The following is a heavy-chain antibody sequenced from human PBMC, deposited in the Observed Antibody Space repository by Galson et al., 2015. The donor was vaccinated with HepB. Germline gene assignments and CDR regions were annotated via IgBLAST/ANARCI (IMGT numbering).Heavy chain of an antibody. D-gene: IGHD3-10*01. CDR3: ARVDRDTIYWYFDL. V-gene: IGHV1-69*13. CDR2: IIPIFGTA. Sequence: SVKVSCKASGGTFSSYAISWVRQAPGQGLEWMGGIIPIFGTANYAQEFQGRVTITADESTSTAYMELSSLRSEDTAVYYCARVDRDTIYWYFDLWGRGTLVTVSS. J-gene: IGHJ2*01. CDR1: GGTFSSYA.